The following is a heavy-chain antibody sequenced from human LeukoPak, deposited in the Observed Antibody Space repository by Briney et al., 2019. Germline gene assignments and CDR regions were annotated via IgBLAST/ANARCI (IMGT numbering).Heavy chain of an antibody. D-gene: IGHD3-22*01. CDR2: INAGNGKT. Sequence: ASVKVSCRASGYTFTDYAMHWVRQAPGQRLEWMGWINAGNGKTKYSQEFQDRVTITRDTSASTVYMELNSLRPEDKAVYYCARVAMIVAKPYDNWGQGTLVTVSS. J-gene: IGHJ4*02. CDR1: GYTFTDYA. CDR3: ARVAMIVAKPYDN. V-gene: IGHV1-3*03.